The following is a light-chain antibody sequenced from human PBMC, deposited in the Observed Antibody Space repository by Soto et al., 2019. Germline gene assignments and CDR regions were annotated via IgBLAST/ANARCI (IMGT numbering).Light chain of an antibody. J-gene: IGKJ1*01. Sequence: EIVMTQYPATLSVSPGERVTLSCRASQSASRYLAWYQQKPGQAPRLLIYGASTRATGIPARFSGSGSGTEFTLTISSLQSEDFAVYYCQQYNKWPRTFGQGTKVDI. CDR3: QQYNKWPRT. CDR2: GAS. CDR1: QSASRY. V-gene: IGKV3-15*01.